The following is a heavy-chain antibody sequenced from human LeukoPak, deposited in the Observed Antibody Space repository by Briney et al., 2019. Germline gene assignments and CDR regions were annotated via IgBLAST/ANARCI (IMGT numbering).Heavy chain of an antibody. Sequence: ASVKVSCKASGGTFSSYTISWVRQAPGQGLEWMGWISAYNGKANYAQKLQGRVTMTTDTSTRTGYMELRSLRSDDTAVYYCARDRVTIFGVVILGVSDYWGQGTLVTVSS. J-gene: IGHJ4*02. CDR1: GGTFSSYT. D-gene: IGHD3-3*01. CDR2: ISAYNGKA. CDR3: ARDRVTIFGVVILGVSDY. V-gene: IGHV1-18*01.